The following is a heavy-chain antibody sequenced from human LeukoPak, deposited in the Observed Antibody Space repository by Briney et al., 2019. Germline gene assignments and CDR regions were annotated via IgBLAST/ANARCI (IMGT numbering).Heavy chain of an antibody. CDR3: ARRSSIGVNGDYYYMDV. D-gene: IGHD2-2*01. V-gene: IGHV1-18*01. CDR1: GYTFTSYG. CDR2: ISAYNGNT. J-gene: IGHJ6*03. Sequence: ASVKVSCKASGYTFTSYGISWVRQAPGQGLEWMGWISAYNGNTNYAQKLQGRVTMTTDTSTSTAYMELRSLRSDDTAVYYCARRSSIGVNGDYYYMDVWGKGTTVTVSS.